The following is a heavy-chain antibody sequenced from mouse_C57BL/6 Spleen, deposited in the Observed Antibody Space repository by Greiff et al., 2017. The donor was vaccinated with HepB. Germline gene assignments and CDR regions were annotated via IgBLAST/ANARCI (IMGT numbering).Heavy chain of an antibody. Sequence: VQLQQSGPELVKPGASVKISCKASGYAFSSSWMNWVKQRPGKGLEWIGRIYPGDGDTNYNGKFKGKATLTADKSSSTAYMQLSSLTSEDSAVYFCARKGCHRGFAYWGQGTLVTVSA. CDR2: IYPGDGDT. CDR3: ARKGCHRGFAY. V-gene: IGHV1-82*01. J-gene: IGHJ3*01. D-gene: IGHD6-1*01. CDR1: GYAFSSSW.